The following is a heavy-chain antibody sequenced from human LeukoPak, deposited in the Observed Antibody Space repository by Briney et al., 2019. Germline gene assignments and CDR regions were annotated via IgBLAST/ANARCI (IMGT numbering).Heavy chain of an antibody. Sequence: PSGTLSLTCAVSGGSISSINWWSWVRQAPGKGLEWIGEIYHTGSTHYNPSLKSRGTISVDKSKNHFSLNLSSVTAADTAVYYCARVGYHYYDSTGYSNFDFWGQGTLVTVSS. D-gene: IGHD3-22*01. V-gene: IGHV4-4*02. CDR2: IYHTGST. CDR1: GGSISSINW. CDR3: ARVGYHYYDSTGYSNFDF. J-gene: IGHJ4*02.